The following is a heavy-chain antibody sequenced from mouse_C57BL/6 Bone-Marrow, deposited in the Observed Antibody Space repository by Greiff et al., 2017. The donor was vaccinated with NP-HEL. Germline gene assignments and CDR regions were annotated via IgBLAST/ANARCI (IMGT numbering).Heavy chain of an antibody. CDR2: IRNKANGYTT. CDR1: GFTFTDYY. V-gene: IGHV7-3*01. Sequence: EVKLVESGGGLVQPGGSLSLSCAASGFTFTDYYMSWVRQPPGKALEWLGFIRNKANGYTTEYSASVKGRFTISRDNSQSILYLQMNALRAEDSATYYCAIFIYNWDVRYFDVWGTGTTVTVSS. D-gene: IGHD4-1*02. CDR3: AIFIYNWDVRYFDV. J-gene: IGHJ1*03.